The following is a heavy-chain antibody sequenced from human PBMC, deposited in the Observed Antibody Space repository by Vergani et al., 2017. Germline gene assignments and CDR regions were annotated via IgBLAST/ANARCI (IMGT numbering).Heavy chain of an antibody. D-gene: IGHD2-2*01. CDR2: INHSGST. J-gene: IGHJ4*02. V-gene: IGHV4-34*01. CDR1: GGSFSGYY. Sequence: QVQLQQWGAGLLKPSETLSLTCAVYGGSFSGYYWSWIRQPPGKGLEWIGEINHSGSTNYNPSLKSRVTISVDTSKNQFSLKLSSVTAADTAVYYCARTVPAAIDYWGQGTLVTVSS. CDR3: ARTVPAAIDY.